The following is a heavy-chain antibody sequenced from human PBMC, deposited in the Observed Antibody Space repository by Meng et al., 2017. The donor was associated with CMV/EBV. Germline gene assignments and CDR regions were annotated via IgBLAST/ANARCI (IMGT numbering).Heavy chain of an antibody. CDR2: IYYSVST. CDR1: GGSISSYY. Sequence: SETLSLTCTVSGGSISSYYWSWIRQPPGKGLEWIGYIYYSVSTNYNPSLKSRVTISVDTSKNQFSLKLSSVTAADTAVYYCARDTGVYYDSSGLVDDAFDIWGQGTMVTVSS. CDR3: ARDTGVYYDSSGLVDDAFDI. V-gene: IGHV4-59*01. D-gene: IGHD3-22*01. J-gene: IGHJ3*02.